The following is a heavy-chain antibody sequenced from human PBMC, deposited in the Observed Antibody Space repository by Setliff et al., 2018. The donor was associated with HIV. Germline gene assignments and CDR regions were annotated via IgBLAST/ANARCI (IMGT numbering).Heavy chain of an antibody. CDR1: GFTFSTYA. CDR2: IGAVGGPT. V-gene: IGHV3-23*01. CDR3: AKVFVFGVDAFDI. J-gene: IGHJ3*02. Sequence: GSLRLSCAASGFTFSTYAMGWVRQAPGKGLGWVSTIGAVGGPTHYAESVKGRFTISKDNAKNTLYLQMSSLRDEDTAVYYCAKVFVFGVDAFDIWGQGTMVTVSS. D-gene: IGHD3-10*02.